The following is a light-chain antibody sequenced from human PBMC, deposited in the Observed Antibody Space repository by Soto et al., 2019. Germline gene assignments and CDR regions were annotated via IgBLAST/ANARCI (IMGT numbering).Light chain of an antibody. CDR3: KSYAGSNTYV. CDR2: EVV. J-gene: IGLJ1*01. CDR1: KYDIGVYDF. Sequence: SVLTQPPSASGSPGQSVTISCTETKYDIGVYDFVSWYQHHPGKAPRLIIYEVVQRPSGVPDRFSGSKSGNTASLTVSGLQAADEADYFCKSYAGSNTYVFGSGTKVT. V-gene: IGLV2-8*01.